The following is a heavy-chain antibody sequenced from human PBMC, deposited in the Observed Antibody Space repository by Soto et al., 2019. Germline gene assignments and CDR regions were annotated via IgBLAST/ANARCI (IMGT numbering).Heavy chain of an antibody. D-gene: IGHD4-17*01. CDR3: ANDSTVTTSLYFYYYGFDV. Sequence: PGGSLRLSCTASGFTFNHYAMSWVRQAPGKGLEWVSAVSGRGGSTKYADSVKGRFIISRDNSNSTLYLQMDSLRGEDTAVYYCANDSTVTTSLYFYYYGFDVWGQGTTVTVSS. J-gene: IGHJ6*02. CDR1: GFTFNHYA. V-gene: IGHV3-23*01. CDR2: VSGRGGST.